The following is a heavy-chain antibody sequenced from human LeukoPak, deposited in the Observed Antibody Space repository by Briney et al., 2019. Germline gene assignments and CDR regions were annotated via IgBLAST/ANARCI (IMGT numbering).Heavy chain of an antibody. CDR3: VKGYTVATNYCCDYMDD. D-gene: IGHD4-11*01. Sequence: LSGASLSLSCAASGFTLSYYDMMCVAHPPGEAGVGLSSITCSGESTFYADSAHGNFTISRNNIMNTQYLQKNNSRAEDTALYYCVKGYTVATNYCCDYMDDWGKGTTVTVSS. V-gene: IGHV3-23*01. CDR2: ITCSGEST. CDR1: GFTLSYYD. J-gene: IGHJ6*03.